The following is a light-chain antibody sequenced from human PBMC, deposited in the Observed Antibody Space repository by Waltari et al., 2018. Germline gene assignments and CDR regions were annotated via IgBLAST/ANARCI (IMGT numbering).Light chain of an antibody. J-gene: IGLJ2*01. CDR2: GNT. V-gene: IGLV1-40*01. Sequence: QSGLTQPPSVSGAPGQSVTISCTASSSNSGAGFDVHWYQLLPGTAPKVLIYGNTNRPSGVPHRFSGSKSGTSASLAITGLQAEDEADYYCQSYDNSLNSVFGGGTKLTVL. CDR3: QSYDNSLNSV. CDR1: SSNSGAGFD.